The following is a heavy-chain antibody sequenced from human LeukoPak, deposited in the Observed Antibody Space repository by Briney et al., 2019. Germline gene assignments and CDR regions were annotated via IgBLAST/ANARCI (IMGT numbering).Heavy chain of an antibody. V-gene: IGHV3-30*02. D-gene: IGHD2-2*01. Sequence: GGSLRLSCAASGFTFSSYGMHWVRQAPGKGLEWVAFIRYDGSNKYYADSVRGRFTISRDNSKNTLYLQMNSLRAEDTAVYYCAKEVAIVVVPAAAPNWFDPWGQGTLVTVSS. CDR2: IRYDGSNK. CDR3: AKEVAIVVVPAAAPNWFDP. J-gene: IGHJ5*02. CDR1: GFTFSSYG.